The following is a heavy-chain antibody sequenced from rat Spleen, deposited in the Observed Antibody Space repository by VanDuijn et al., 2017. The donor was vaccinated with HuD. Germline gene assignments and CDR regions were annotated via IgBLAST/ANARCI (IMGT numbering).Heavy chain of an antibody. V-gene: IGHV5-17*01. Sequence: EVQLVESGGGLVQPGRSLKLSCAASGFTFSDYAMAWVRQAPKKGLEWVATITSNGRTTYYSDSVKGRFTISRDNAKDTLYLQMDSLRSEDTATYYCAKDWTTPDYWGQGVMVTVSS. CDR3: AKDWTTPDY. J-gene: IGHJ2*01. D-gene: IGHD1-4*01. CDR1: GFTFSDYA. CDR2: ITSNGRTT.